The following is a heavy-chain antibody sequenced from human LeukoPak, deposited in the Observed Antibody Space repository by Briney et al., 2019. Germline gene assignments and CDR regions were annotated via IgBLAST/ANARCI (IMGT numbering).Heavy chain of an antibody. CDR2: ITSGSSYI. V-gene: IGHV3-21*01. CDR1: GFTFSSYN. D-gene: IGHD3-16*01. CDR3: ARELRNWFDP. J-gene: IGHJ5*02. Sequence: NPGGSLRLSCAASGFTFSSYNMNWVRQAPGQGLEWVSSITSGSSYIYYADSVKGRFTISRDNAKNSLYLQMNSLRAEDTAVYYCARELRNWFDPWGQGTLVTVSS.